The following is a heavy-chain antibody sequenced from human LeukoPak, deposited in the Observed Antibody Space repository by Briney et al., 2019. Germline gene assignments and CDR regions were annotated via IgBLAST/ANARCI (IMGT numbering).Heavy chain of an antibody. Sequence: EASVKVSCKASGYTFTGYYMHWVRRAPGQGLEWMGWINPNSGGTNYAQKFQGRVTMTRDTSISTAYMELSRLRSDDTAVYYCARDRFMSRRQVVAATRGWFDPWGQGTLVTVSS. CDR1: GYTFTGYY. D-gene: IGHD2-15*01. V-gene: IGHV1-2*02. CDR3: ARDRFMSRRQVVAATRGWFDP. CDR2: INPNSGGT. J-gene: IGHJ5*02.